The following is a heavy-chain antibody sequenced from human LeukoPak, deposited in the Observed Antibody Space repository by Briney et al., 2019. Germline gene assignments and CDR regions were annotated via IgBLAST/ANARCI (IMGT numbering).Heavy chain of an antibody. CDR3: ARDGWLRFERWFDP. Sequence: PSETLSLTCTVSGYSISSGYYWGWIRQPPGKGLEWIGSIYYSGSTYYNPSLKSRVTISVDTSKNQFSLKLSSVTAADTAVYYCARDGWLRFERWFDPWGQGTLVTVSS. J-gene: IGHJ5*02. V-gene: IGHV4-38-2*02. CDR2: IYYSGST. D-gene: IGHD5-12*01. CDR1: GYSISSGYY.